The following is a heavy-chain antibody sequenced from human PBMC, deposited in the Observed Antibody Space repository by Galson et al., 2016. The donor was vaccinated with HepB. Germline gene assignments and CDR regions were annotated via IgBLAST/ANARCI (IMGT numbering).Heavy chain of an antibody. Sequence: SETLSLTCTVSGGSISSYYWSWIRQPPGKGLEWIAYIFYSGSTTYNPSLKSRVTTSVDTSSNQFSLKLSSVTAADTAVYYCARWSLATAGTGWFDPWGQGTLVTVSS. CDR3: ARWSLATAGTGWFDP. V-gene: IGHV4-59*08. CDR1: GGSISSYY. J-gene: IGHJ5*02. CDR2: IFYSGST. D-gene: IGHD6-13*01.